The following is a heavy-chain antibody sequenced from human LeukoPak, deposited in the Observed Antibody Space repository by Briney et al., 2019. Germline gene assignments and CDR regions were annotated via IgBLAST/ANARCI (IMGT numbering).Heavy chain of an antibody. Sequence: ASVKVSCKASGYTFTSYGITWVRQAPGQGLEWMGWISAYNGNTNYAQKLQGRVTMTTDTSTSTAYMELRSLRSDDTAVYYCAKAQYCGSSSCYTWFGPWGQGTLVTVSS. D-gene: IGHD2-2*02. CDR1: GYTFTSYG. V-gene: IGHV1-18*01. CDR3: AKAQYCGSSSCYTWFGP. CDR2: ISAYNGNT. J-gene: IGHJ5*02.